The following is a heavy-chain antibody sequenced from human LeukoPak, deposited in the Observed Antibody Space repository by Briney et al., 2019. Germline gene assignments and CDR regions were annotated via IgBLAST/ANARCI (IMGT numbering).Heavy chain of an antibody. CDR2: ISSSGSTI. J-gene: IGHJ4*02. V-gene: IGHV3-48*03. D-gene: IGHD5-24*01. CDR3: ARDSQRWGNFDS. Sequence: PGGSLRLSCAVSGFIFSSYEMNWVRQAPGKGLEWVSYISSSGSTIYYADSVKGRFTISRDNAKNSLYLQMNSLRVEDTAVYYCARDSQRWGNFDSWGQGTLVSVSS. CDR1: GFIFSSYE.